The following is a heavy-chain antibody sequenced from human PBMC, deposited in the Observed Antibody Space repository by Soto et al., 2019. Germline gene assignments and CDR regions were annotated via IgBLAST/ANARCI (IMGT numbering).Heavy chain of an antibody. Sequence: PSETLSLTCAVSGGSISSGGYSWSWIRQPPGKGLEWIGYMYHSGSTYYNPSLKSRVTISIDRSKNQFSLKLSSVTAADTAVYYCARVQDYSGQAILATDSS. D-gene: IGHD1-1*01. CDR1: GGSISSGGYS. V-gene: IGHV4-30-2*01. CDR3: ARVQDY. CDR2: MYHSGST. J-gene: IGHJ4*02.